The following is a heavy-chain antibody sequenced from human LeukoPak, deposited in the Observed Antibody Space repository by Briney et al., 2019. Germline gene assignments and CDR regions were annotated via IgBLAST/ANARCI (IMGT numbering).Heavy chain of an antibody. V-gene: IGHV4-59*02. CDR1: GGSVSGYY. CDR2: VYYSGST. J-gene: IGHJ4*02. Sequence: SETLSLTCVVSGGSVSGYYWGWIRQPPGWGLEWIGYVYYSGSTNYNPSFKSRITISVDTSRNQFSLKLSSVTAADTAVCYCARGRDYGDYVGDFDYWGQGTLVTVSS. D-gene: IGHD4-17*01. CDR3: ARGRDYGDYVGDFDY.